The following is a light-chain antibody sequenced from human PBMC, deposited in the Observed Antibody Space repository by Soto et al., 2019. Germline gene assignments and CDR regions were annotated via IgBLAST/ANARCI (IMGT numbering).Light chain of an antibody. J-gene: IGKJ2*01. Sequence: DIQMTQSPSSLSASVGDRVTITCRASQSSSNYLNWYQQKPGKAPKLLIYPASSLQSGVPSRFSGSGSGTDFTLTISSLQPEDFATYYCQQSYRTPYTFGQGTKLEIK. CDR2: PAS. V-gene: IGKV1-39*01. CDR3: QQSYRTPYT. CDR1: QSSSNY.